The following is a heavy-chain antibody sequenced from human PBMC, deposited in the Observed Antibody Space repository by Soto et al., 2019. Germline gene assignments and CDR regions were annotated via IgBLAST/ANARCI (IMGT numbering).Heavy chain of an antibody. CDR1: GGSLSSSNW. CDR3: ARDRSVAGTGGHYYYYYGMDV. D-gene: IGHD6-19*01. J-gene: IGHJ6*02. Sequence: SETLSLTCTVSGGSLSSSNWWSWVRHPPGKGLELIGEIYHSGSTNYNPSLKSRVTISVDKSKNQFSLKLSSVTAADTAVYYCARDRSVAGTGGHYYYYYGMDVWGQGTTVTVSS. CDR2: IYHSGST. V-gene: IGHV4-4*02.